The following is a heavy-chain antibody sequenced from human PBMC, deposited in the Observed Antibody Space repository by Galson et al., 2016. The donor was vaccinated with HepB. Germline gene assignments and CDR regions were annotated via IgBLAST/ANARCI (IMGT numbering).Heavy chain of an antibody. CDR1: GFTFSNAW. V-gene: IGHV3-15*01. Sequence: SLRLSCAASGFTFSNAWMSWVRQAPGKGLEWVGRIKSKIDGGTTDYAAPVKGRFTISRDDSKNTLDLQMNSLKTEDTAVYYCTAPHTHYYDRSGYYSQPLYWGQGTLVTVSS. CDR2: IKSKIDGGTT. CDR3: TAPHTHYYDRSGYYSQPLY. J-gene: IGHJ4*02. D-gene: IGHD3-22*01.